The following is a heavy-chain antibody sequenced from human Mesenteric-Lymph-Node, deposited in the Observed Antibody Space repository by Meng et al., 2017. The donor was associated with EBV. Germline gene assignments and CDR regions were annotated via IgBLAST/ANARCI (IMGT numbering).Heavy chain of an antibody. J-gene: IGHJ4*02. Sequence: QVQLKQGGAGLLEPSETPSLTCEASGGSFSGYHWSWIRQPPGKGLEYIGEISQSGDTTYNPSLKSRVTISVDRSRNQFSLKMASVTAADTAVYYCARGAIFGIVITYFDYWSQGTLVTVSS. CDR3: ARGAIFGIVITYFDY. D-gene: IGHD3-3*02. CDR1: GGSFSGYH. CDR2: ISQSGDT. V-gene: IGHV4-34*01.